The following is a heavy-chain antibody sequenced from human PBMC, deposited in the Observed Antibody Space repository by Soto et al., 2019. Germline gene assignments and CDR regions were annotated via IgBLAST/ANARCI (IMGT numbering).Heavy chain of an antibody. D-gene: IGHD1-1*01. CDR1: GFTLSNAW. V-gene: IGHV3-15*01. CDR3: APDWNVDY. J-gene: IGHJ4*02. CDR2: IKNKFEGATT. Sequence: EVQLVESGGGLVKPGGSLRLSCAASGFTLSNAWVSWVRQAPGKGLEWVGRIKNKFEGATTDYAAPVKGRFTISRDDSKNMLYLQMSSLITDDTAVDYCAPDWNVDYWGQGTLVTVSS.